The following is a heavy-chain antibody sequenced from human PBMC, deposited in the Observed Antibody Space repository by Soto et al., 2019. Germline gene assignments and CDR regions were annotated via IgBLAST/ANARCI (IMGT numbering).Heavy chain of an antibody. D-gene: IGHD5-18*01. Sequence: GESLKISCKGSGYSFTSYWIGWVRQMPGKGLEWMGIIYPGDSNTRYSPSFQGQVTISADKSISTAYLQWSSLKASDTAMYYCARPPAGYSYDYYFDYWGQGTLVTSPQ. CDR2: IYPGDSNT. CDR3: ARPPAGYSYDYYFDY. CDR1: GYSFTSYW. V-gene: IGHV5-51*01. J-gene: IGHJ4*02.